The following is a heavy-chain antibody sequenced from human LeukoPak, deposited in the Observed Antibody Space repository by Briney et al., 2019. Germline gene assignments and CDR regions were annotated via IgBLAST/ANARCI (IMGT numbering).Heavy chain of an antibody. J-gene: IGHJ4*02. CDR3: ARRGPHLDH. V-gene: IGHV4-39*07. D-gene: IGHD3-10*01. CDR2: IYYSGST. CDR1: GGSISSSSYY. Sequence: PSETLSLTCTVSGGSISSSSYYWGWIRQPPGKGLEWIGSIYYSGSTYYNPSLKSRVTISVDRSRSQFSLKLTSVTAADTAVYYCARRGPHLDHGGQGTLVTVSS.